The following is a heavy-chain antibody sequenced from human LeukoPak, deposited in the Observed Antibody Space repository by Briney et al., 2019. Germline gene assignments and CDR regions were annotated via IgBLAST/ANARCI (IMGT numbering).Heavy chain of an antibody. V-gene: IGHV1-2*06. CDR1: GYSFSSYW. CDR2: INPNSGGT. J-gene: IGHJ4*02. D-gene: IGHD6-6*01. CDR3: ASGEYSRVDY. Sequence: GESLKISCKGSGYSFSSYWIGWVRQAPGQGLEWMGRINPNSGGTNYAQKFQGRVTMTRDTSISTAYMELSRLRSDDTAVYYCASGEYSRVDYWGQGTLVTVSS.